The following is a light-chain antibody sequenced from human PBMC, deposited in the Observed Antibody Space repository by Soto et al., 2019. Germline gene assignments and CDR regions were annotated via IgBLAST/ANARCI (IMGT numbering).Light chain of an antibody. CDR2: AAS. CDR1: HIFGSSY. J-gene: IGKJ5*01. CDR3: QQSGNSSII. Sequence: VLTQSPATLSLSPGDSATLSCRASHIFGSSYLCWHQQNSGHARRLLNYAASRGATGLPDRFSSSGSGTDFTLTITRLEPEDFAVFCCQQSGNSSIIFGQGTLLEIK. V-gene: IGKV3-20*01.